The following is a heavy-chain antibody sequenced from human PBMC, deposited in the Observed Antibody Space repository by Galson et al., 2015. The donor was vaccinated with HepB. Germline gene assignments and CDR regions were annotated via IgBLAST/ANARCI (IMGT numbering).Heavy chain of an antibody. CDR1: GGSISSYY. CDR2: IYYSGST. Sequence: ETLSLTCTVSGGSISSYYWSWIRQPPGKGLEWIGYIYYSGSTNYNPSLKSRVTISVDTSKNQFSLKLSSVTAADTAVYYCARSVLVATIYDYWGQGTLVTVSS. J-gene: IGHJ4*02. CDR3: ARSVLVATIYDY. D-gene: IGHD5-12*01. V-gene: IGHV4-59*01.